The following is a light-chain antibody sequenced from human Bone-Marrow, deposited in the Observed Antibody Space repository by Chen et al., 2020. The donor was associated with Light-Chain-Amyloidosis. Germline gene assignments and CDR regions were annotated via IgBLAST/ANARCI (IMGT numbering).Light chain of an antibody. CDR2: DNN. CDR1: SSNIGNYY. J-gene: IGLJ3*02. CDR3: LKRESKLRHEA. V-gene: IGLV1-51*01. Sequence: QSVLTQPPSVSAAPGQKVTISCSGGSSNIGNYYVSWYQQFPGTAPKLLIYDNNKRPSGIPDRFSGYKPGRAATQGITGVQAGDEADHYGLKRESKLRHEAFGGGAKLT.